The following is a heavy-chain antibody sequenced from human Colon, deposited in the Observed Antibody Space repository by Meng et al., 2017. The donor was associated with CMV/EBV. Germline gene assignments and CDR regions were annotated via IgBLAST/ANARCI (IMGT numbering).Heavy chain of an antibody. Sequence: GESLKISCAGSGFTFSDYEMNWVRQAPGMGLEWVAYINHRGTTIFYADSVKGRFTISRDNAKNSLYLQMNSLRSEDTAVYYCVRDWCSSNSCYLDYWGQGTLVTVSS. CDR2: INHRGTTI. CDR1: GFTFSDYE. J-gene: IGHJ4*02. D-gene: IGHD2-2*01. V-gene: IGHV3-48*03. CDR3: VRDWCSSNSCYLDY.